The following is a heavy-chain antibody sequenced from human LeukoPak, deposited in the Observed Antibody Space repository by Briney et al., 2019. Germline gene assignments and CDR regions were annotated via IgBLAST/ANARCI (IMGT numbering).Heavy chain of an antibody. CDR3: ARGAWDARPGSSYVTYYMDV. J-gene: IGHJ6*03. CDR1: GGSISSGSYY. D-gene: IGHD3-10*01. CDR2: IYTSGST. Sequence: SETLSLTCTVSGGSISSGSYYWSWIRQPAGKGLEWIGRIYTSGSTNYNPSLKSRVTISVDTSKNQFSLKLSSVTAADTAVYYCARGAWDARPGSSYVTYYMDVWGKGTTVTISS. V-gene: IGHV4-61*02.